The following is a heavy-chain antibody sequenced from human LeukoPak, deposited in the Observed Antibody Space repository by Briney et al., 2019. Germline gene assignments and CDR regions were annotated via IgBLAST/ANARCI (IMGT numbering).Heavy chain of an antibody. V-gene: IGHV3-30*14. CDR3: ARAGRRELPGNYFDY. J-gene: IGHJ4*02. CDR1: GFAFSNFA. CDR2: VSYEGTIK. D-gene: IGHD1-26*01. Sequence: PGGSLRLSCAASGFAFSNFAMHWVRQAPGKGLEWVAVVSYEGTIKYYSDSAKGRFTISRDNSKNTLYLQMNSLRAEDTAVYYCARAGRRELPGNYFDYWGQGTLVTVSS.